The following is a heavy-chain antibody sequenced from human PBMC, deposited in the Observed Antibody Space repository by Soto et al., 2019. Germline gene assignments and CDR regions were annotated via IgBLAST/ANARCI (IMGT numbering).Heavy chain of an antibody. CDR3: ARTTFHFDY. V-gene: IGHV3-74*01. D-gene: IGHD1-26*01. CDR2: IKTDGSST. Sequence: EVPLVESGGGLVQPGGSLRLSCAASGFTFSGYWMHWVRQAPGKGLVWVSRIKTDGSSTNYADSVKGRFTISRDNAKNTVYLQMNSLRAEDTAVYYCARTTFHFDYWGQGTLVTVSS. CDR1: GFTFSGYW. J-gene: IGHJ4*02.